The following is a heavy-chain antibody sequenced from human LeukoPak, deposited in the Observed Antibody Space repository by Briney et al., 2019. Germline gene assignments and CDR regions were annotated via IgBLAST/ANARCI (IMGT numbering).Heavy chain of an antibody. V-gene: IGHV3-21*01. D-gene: IGHD3-22*01. CDR2: ISSSSSYI. CDR1: GFTFSSYA. Sequence: GGSLRLSCAASGFTFSSYAMSWVRQAPGKGLEWVSSISSSSSYIYYADSVKGRFTISRDNAKNSLYLQMNSLRAEDTAVYYCARDGDNYYDSSGYYYVYWGQGTLVTVSS. J-gene: IGHJ4*02. CDR3: ARDGDNYYDSSGYYYVY.